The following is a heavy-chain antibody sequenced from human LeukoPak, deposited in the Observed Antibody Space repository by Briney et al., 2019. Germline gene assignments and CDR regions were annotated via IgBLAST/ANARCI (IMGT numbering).Heavy chain of an antibody. CDR3: AKPYSSSWYSFDY. J-gene: IGHJ4*02. V-gene: IGHV3-23*01. D-gene: IGHD6-13*01. CDR1: GFTFSSYA. Sequence: GGSLRLSCAASGFTFSSYAMSWVRQAPGKGLEWVSAISGSGGSTYYADSVKGRFTISRDNSKHTLYLQMNSLRAEDTAVYYCAKPYSSSWYSFDYWGQGTLVTVSS. CDR2: ISGSGGST.